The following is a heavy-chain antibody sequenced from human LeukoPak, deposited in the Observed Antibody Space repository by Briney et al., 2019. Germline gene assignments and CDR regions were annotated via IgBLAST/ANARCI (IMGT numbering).Heavy chain of an antibody. D-gene: IGHD3-22*01. Sequence: SVKVSCKASGGTFSSYAISWVRQAPGQGLEWMGGIIPIFGTANYAQKFQGRVTITADESTSTAYMELSSLRSEDTAVYYCAREIVVVMPPHAFDIWGQGTMVTVSS. CDR1: GGTFSSYA. CDR3: AREIVVVMPPHAFDI. J-gene: IGHJ3*02. V-gene: IGHV1-69*13. CDR2: IIPIFGTA.